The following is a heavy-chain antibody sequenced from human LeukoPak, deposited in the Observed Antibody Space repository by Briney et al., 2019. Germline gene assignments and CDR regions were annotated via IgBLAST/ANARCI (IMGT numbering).Heavy chain of an antibody. CDR2: ISSSGSTI. D-gene: IGHD3-22*01. V-gene: IGHV3-11*01. CDR3: AGDGYYYDSSGYYYRSSGGY. Sequence: PGGSLRLSCAASGFTFSDYYMSWIRQAPGKGLEWVSYISSSGSTIYYADSVKGRFTISRDNAKNSLYLQMNSLRAEDTAVYYCAGDGYYYDSSGYYYRSSGGYWGQGTLVTVSS. CDR1: GFTFSDYY. J-gene: IGHJ4*02.